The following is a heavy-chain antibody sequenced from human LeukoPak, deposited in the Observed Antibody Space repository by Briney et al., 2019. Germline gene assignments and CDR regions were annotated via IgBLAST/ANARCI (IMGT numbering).Heavy chain of an antibody. Sequence: SGPALVKPTQTLTLTCTISGFSRSTTGMCVTWIRQPPGKALEGLARIDWDDDKYYNTSLKTRLTISKDTSKNQVVLTMTNMDPVDTATYYCARIRSTGSQSFDYWGQGTLVTVSS. CDR3: ARIRSTGSQSFDY. J-gene: IGHJ4*02. V-gene: IGHV2-70*11. D-gene: IGHD1-26*01. CDR2: IDWDDDK. CDR1: GFSRSTTGMC.